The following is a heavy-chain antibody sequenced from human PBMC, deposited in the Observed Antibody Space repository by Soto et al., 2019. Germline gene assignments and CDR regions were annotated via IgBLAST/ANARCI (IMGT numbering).Heavy chain of an antibody. CDR2: IFSNDEK. V-gene: IGHV2-26*01. CDR1: GFSLSNARMG. Sequence: QVTLKESGPVLVKPTETLMLTCTVSGFSLSNARMGVSWIRQPPGKALEWLAHIFSNDEKSYSTSLKSRLTISKDTSKSQVVLTMTNMDPVDTATYYCAREYYDFWSGYMDVWGKGTTVTVSS. J-gene: IGHJ6*03. CDR3: AREYYDFWSGYMDV. D-gene: IGHD3-3*01.